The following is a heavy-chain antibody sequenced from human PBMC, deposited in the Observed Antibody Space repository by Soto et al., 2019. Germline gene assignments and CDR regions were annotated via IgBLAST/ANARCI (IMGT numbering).Heavy chain of an antibody. CDR2: IYWDDEK. V-gene: IGHV2-5*02. D-gene: IGHD3-9*01. Sequence: QITLKESGPTLVKPTQTLTLTCAFSGFSLSTSGVGVGWIRQSPGKALEWLALIYWDDEKRYSPSLKSRLSITKDTSKNQVVLTMTNMDPVDTATYYCLHRRNNYYDILTGYSSNLFDPWGPGTLVTVSS. J-gene: IGHJ5*02. CDR3: LHRRNNYYDILTGYSSNLFDP. CDR1: GFSLSTSGVG.